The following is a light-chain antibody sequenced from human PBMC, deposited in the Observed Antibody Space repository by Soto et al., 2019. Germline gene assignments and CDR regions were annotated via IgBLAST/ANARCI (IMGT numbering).Light chain of an antibody. CDR2: LNSDGSH. J-gene: IGLJ2*01. Sequence: QSVLTQSPSASASLGASVKLTCTLSSGHSSYGIAWHQQQPEKGPRYLMKLNSDGSHSKGDGIPDRFSGSSSGAERYLIISSLQSEDEADYYCQTWGTGTHVVFGGGTKLTVL. V-gene: IGLV4-69*01. CDR1: SGHSSYG. CDR3: QTWGTGTHVV.